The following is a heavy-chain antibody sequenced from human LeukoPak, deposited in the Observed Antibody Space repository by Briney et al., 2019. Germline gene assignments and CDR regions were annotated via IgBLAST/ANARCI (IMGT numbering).Heavy chain of an antibody. CDR2: IKSDGSST. CDR3: VRDNRSYNFDY. CDR1: GFTFSRYW. Sequence: GGSLRLSCAASGFTFSRYWMHWARQAPGKGLVWVSCIKSDGSSTSIADSAKGRFTISRDNAKNTVYLQMNSLRAEDTAVYYCVRDNRSYNFDYWGQGTLVTVSS. J-gene: IGHJ4*02. V-gene: IGHV3-74*01. D-gene: IGHD1-26*01.